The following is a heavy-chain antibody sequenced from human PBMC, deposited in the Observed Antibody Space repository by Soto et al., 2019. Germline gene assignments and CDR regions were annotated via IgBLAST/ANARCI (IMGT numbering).Heavy chain of an antibody. CDR1: RFTFSGSA. V-gene: IGHV3-73*02. D-gene: IGHD3-3*01. J-gene: IGHJ6*02. Sequence: VQLVESGGGLVQPGGSLKLSCAASRFTFSGSAMHWVRQASGKGLEWVGRIRSKANSYATAYAASVKGRFTISRDDSKNTAYLQMNSLKTEDTAVYYCTRLGDRATIFGVAYYYYGMDVWGQGTTVTVSS. CDR3: TRLGDRATIFGVAYYYYGMDV. CDR2: IRSKANSYAT.